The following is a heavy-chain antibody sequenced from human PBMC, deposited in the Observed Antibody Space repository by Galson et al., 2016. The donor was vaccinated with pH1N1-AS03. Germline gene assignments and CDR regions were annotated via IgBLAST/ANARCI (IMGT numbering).Heavy chain of an antibody. CDR2: IDWNDNK. CDR1: GFSLSTSGMC. V-gene: IGHV2-70*11. CDR3: SRFHYGDYSGWFDP. Sequence: PALVTPTQTLTPTCTFSGFSLSTSGMCVSWIRQPPGKALEWLARIDWNDNKYYSTSLKTRLTISKDTSKNQVVLTMTNMDPVDTATYYCSRFHYGDYSGWFDPWGQVTLVTVSS. D-gene: IGHD4-17*01. J-gene: IGHJ5*02.